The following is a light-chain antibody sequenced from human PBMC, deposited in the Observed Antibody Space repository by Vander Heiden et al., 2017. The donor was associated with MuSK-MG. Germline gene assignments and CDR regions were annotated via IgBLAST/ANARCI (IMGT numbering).Light chain of an antibody. CDR2: AAS. J-gene: IGKJ2*01. Sequence: DIQMTQSPSSLSASVGDRVTITCRASQSISSYLNWYQQKPGKAPKLLIYAASSLQSGVPSRFSGSGSGTDFTLTISRLQPEDIATYYCQQCDSTPYTFGQGTRLEMK. CDR3: QQCDSTPYT. CDR1: QSISSY. V-gene: IGKV1-39*01.